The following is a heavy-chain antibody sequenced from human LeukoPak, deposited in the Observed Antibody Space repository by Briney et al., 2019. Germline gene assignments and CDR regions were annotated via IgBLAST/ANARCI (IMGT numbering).Heavy chain of an antibody. V-gene: IGHV3-30*18. CDR1: GFTFSSYG. CDR3: AKGGYGYWYFDL. D-gene: IGHD5-18*01. J-gene: IGHJ2*01. CDR2: ISYDGSNK. Sequence: QPGGSLRLSCAASGFTFSSYGMHWVRQAPGKGLEWVAVISYDGSNKYYADSVKGRFTVSRDNSKNTPYLQMNSLRAEDTAVYYCAKGGYGYWYFDLWGRGTLVTVSS.